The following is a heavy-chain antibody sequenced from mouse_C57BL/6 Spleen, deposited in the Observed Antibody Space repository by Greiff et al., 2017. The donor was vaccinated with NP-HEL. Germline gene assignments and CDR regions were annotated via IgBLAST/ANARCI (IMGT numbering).Heavy chain of an antibody. D-gene: IGHD2-4*01. CDR2: INPSDSDT. Sequence: QVQLQQPGAELVKPGASVKVSCKASGYTFTSYWMHWVKQRPGQGLEWIGRINPSDSDTNYNQKFKGKATLTVDKSSSTAYMQLSSLTSEDSAVYYCAIYGDYDVDWYFDVWGTGTTVTVSS. J-gene: IGHJ1*03. V-gene: IGHV1-74*01. CDR3: AIYGDYDVDWYFDV. CDR1: GYTFTSYW.